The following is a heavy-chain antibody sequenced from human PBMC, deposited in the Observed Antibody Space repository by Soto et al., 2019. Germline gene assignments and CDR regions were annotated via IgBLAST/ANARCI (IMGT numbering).Heavy chain of an antibody. Sequence: GGSLRLSCAASGFTFNNAWMGWVRQAPGQGLEWVGHMKSKSEGETTDYAAPVKGRFTISRDDSKNTVYLQMNSLTTGDTAVYYCTAQFYFDASGYSFDLWGQGTLVTVSS. CDR3: TAQFYFDASGYSFDL. V-gene: IGHV3-15*01. J-gene: IGHJ4*02. CDR2: MKSKSEGETT. CDR1: GFTFNNAW. D-gene: IGHD3-22*01.